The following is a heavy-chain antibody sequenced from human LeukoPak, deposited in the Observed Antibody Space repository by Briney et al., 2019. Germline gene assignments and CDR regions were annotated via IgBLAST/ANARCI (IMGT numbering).Heavy chain of an antibody. CDR1: GGSMTSSVYY. D-gene: IGHD3-10*01. CDR2: IYYNGST. J-gene: IGHJ6*02. V-gene: IGHV4-39*02. Sequence: SETLSLTCTVSGGSMTSSVYYWGWIRQPPGKGLEWIGSIYYNGSTYYNPSLKSRVNISVDTSKKRFSLRLSSVTAADSAFYYCAREGSGSLFYYGMDVWGQGTTVTVSS. CDR3: AREGSGSLFYYGMDV.